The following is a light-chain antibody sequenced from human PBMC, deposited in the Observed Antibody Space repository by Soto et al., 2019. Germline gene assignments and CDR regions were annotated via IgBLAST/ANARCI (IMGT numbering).Light chain of an antibody. CDR3: SSYGGFNNVL. J-gene: IGLJ2*01. CDR1: GTDVGQYNY. Sequence: QSVLTQPPSASGSPGQSVTISCTGAGTDVGQYNYVSWYQQHPGKAPKLLIHHVSRRPSGVPARFSGSKSGNTASLTVSGLQTEDEAHYYCSSYGGFNNVLFGGGTKLTVL. V-gene: IGLV2-8*01. CDR2: HVS.